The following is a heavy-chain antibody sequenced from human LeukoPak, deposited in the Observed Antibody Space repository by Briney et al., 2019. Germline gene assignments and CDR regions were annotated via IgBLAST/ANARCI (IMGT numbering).Heavy chain of an antibody. J-gene: IGHJ4*02. CDR3: ASPSRDGYNWGADY. CDR1: GFTFSNYA. CDR2: ISYDGSNK. Sequence: PGGSLRLSCAASGFTFSNYAMHWVRQAPGKGLEWVAVISYDGSNKYYADSVKGRFTISRDNSKNTLNLQMNSLRAEDTAMYYCASPSRDGYNWGADYWGQGTLVTVSS. D-gene: IGHD5-24*01. V-gene: IGHV3-30-3*01.